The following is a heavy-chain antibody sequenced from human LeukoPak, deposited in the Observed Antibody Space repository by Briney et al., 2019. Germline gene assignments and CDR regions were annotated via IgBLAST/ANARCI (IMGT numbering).Heavy chain of an antibody. CDR1: GYTFTSYD. D-gene: IGHD3-10*01. Sequence: ASVKVSCKASGYTFTSYDINWVRQATGQGLEWMGWMNPNSGGTNYAQKFQGRVTMTRDTSISTAYMELSRLRSDDTAVYYCARAKFRGHFDYWGQGTLVTVSS. CDR2: MNPNSGGT. CDR3: ARAKFRGHFDY. J-gene: IGHJ4*02. V-gene: IGHV1-2*02.